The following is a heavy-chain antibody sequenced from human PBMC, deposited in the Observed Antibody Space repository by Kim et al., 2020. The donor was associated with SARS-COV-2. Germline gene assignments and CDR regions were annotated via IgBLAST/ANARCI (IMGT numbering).Heavy chain of an antibody. Sequence: GGSLRLSCAASGFTFSSYWMSWVRQAPGKGLEWVANMKQDESDQYYVDSVKGRFTISRDNAKNSVSLQMNSLRAEDTAVYYCARGPSISLVRGITDYYYSYYMDVWGKGTTVTVSS. D-gene: IGHD3-10*01. CDR1: GFTFSSYW. V-gene: IGHV3-7*01. CDR2: MKQDESDQ. J-gene: IGHJ6*03. CDR3: ARGPSISLVRGITDYYYSYYMDV.